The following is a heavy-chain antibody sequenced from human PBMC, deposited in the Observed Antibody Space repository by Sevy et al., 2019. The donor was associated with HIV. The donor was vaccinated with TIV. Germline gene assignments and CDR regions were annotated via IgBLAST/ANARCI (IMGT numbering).Heavy chain of an antibody. Sequence: GGSLRLSCAASGFTFSSYAMHWVRQAPGKGLEWVAVISYDGSNKYYADSVKGRFTISRDNSKNTLYLQMNSLGAEDTAGYYCARESAIVRLLDAFDIWGQGTMVTVSS. J-gene: IGHJ3*02. CDR3: ARESAIVRLLDAFDI. CDR1: GFTFSSYA. D-gene: IGHD4-17*01. V-gene: IGHV3-30-3*01. CDR2: ISYDGSNK.